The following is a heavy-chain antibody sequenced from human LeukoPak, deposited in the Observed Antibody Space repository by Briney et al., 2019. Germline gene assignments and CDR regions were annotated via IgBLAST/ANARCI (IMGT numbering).Heavy chain of an antibody. Sequence: GGSLRLSCLTSGFTLSTNAMSWVRQAPGKGLEWISGISGSGGSTYYADSVKGRFTISRDNSKNTLYLQMNSLRAEDTAVYYCAKGQPDYYDSSGLYYWGQGTLVTVSS. CDR2: ISGSGGST. CDR1: GFTLSTNA. J-gene: IGHJ4*02. CDR3: AKGQPDYYDSSGLYY. D-gene: IGHD3-22*01. V-gene: IGHV3-23*01.